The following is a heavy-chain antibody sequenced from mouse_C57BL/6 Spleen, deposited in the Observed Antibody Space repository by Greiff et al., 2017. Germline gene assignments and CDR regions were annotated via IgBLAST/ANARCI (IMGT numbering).Heavy chain of an antibody. CDR1: GYAFSSSW. J-gene: IGHJ3*01. Sequence: QVQLKQSGPELVKPGASVKISCKASGYAFSSSWMNWVKQRPGKGLEWIGRIYPGDGDTNYNGKFKGKATLTADKSSSTAYMQLSSLTSEDSAVXFCARPDYYGSSYWFAYWGQGTLVTVSA. CDR3: ARPDYYGSSYWFAY. CDR2: IYPGDGDT. D-gene: IGHD1-1*01. V-gene: IGHV1-82*01.